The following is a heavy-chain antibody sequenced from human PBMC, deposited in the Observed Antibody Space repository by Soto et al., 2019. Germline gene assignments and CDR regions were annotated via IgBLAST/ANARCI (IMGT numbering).Heavy chain of an antibody. CDR3: ARVNLGYNYGFDVYYYYMDV. V-gene: IGHV3-7*01. CDR1: GFTFSSYW. D-gene: IGHD5-18*01. CDR2: IKQDGSEK. Sequence: PGGSLRLSCAASGFTFSSYWMSWVRQAPGKGLEWVANIKQDGSEKYYVDSVKGRFTISRDNAKNSLYLQMNSLRAEDTAVYYCARVNLGYNYGFDVYYYYMDVWGKGTTVTVSS. J-gene: IGHJ6*03.